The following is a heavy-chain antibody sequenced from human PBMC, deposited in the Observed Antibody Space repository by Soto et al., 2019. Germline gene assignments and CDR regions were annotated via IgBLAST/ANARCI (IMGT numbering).Heavy chain of an antibody. J-gene: IGHJ4*02. V-gene: IGHV4-59*05. CDR2: VYYSGTT. CDR3: ARHMATLAVASIGLSGHFDY. CDR1: GGSISGYY. D-gene: IGHD6-19*01. Sequence: SETLSLTCTVSGGSISGYYWSWIRQPPGKRLEWIGSVYYSGTTYNNPSLKSRVTISVDTSKNQFSLKVRSVTAADTAVYYCARHMATLAVASIGLSGHFDYWGQGTLVTSPQ.